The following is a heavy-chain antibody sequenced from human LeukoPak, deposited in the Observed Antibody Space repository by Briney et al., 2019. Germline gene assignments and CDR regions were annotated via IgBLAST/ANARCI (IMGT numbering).Heavy chain of an antibody. CDR1: GYTFTGYY. CDR3: ARVDKYSGSYH. V-gene: IGHV1-2*02. CDR2: INPNSGGT. Sequence: GASVKVSCKASGYTFTGYYMHWVRQAPGQGLEWMGWINPNSGGTNYAQKFQGRVTMTRDTSISTAYMELSSLRSEDTAVYYCARVDKYSGSYHWGQGTLVTVSS. D-gene: IGHD1-26*01. J-gene: IGHJ5*02.